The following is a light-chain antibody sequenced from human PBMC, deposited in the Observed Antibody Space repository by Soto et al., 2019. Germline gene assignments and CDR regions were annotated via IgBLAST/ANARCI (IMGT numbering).Light chain of an antibody. CDR3: QQLNSYPRT. J-gene: IGKJ1*01. Sequence: DIPLTQSPSFLSASVGDRVTITCRASQGISSYLAWYQQKPGKAPKLLIYAASTLQSGVPSRFSGSASGTEFTLTISSLQPEDFATYYCQQLNSYPRTFGQGTKVEIK. CDR1: QGISSY. CDR2: AAS. V-gene: IGKV1-9*01.